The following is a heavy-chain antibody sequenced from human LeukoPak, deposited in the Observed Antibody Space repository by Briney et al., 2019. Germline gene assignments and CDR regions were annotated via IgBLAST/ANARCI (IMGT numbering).Heavy chain of an antibody. J-gene: IGHJ6*03. D-gene: IGHD3-9*01. CDR3: ARDGQGILTGLYYYYYHMDV. CDR2: INPSGGST. Sequence: ASVKVSCKASGYTFTSYYMHWVRQAPGQGLEWMGIINPSGGSTSYAQKFQGRVTMTRDTSTSSVYMELSSLRSEDTAVYYCARDGQGILTGLYYYYYHMDVWGKGTTVTVSS. CDR1: GYTFTSYY. V-gene: IGHV1-46*01.